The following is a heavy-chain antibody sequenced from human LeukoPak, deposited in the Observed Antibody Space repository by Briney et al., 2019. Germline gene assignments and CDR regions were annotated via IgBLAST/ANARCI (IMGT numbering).Heavy chain of an antibody. Sequence: GGSLRLSCAASGFTFSSYWMHWVRQAPGKGQVWVSRINSDGSSTSYADSVKGRFTISRDNAKNTLYLQMNSLRAEDTAVYYCATEGIAAAGIYWGQGTLVTVSS. D-gene: IGHD6-13*01. CDR2: INSDGSST. CDR3: ATEGIAAAGIY. J-gene: IGHJ4*02. CDR1: GFTFSSYW. V-gene: IGHV3-74*01.